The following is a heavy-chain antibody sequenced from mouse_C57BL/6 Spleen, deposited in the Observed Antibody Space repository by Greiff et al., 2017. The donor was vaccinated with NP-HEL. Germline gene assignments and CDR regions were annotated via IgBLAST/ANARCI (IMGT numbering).Heavy chain of an antibody. CDR1: GYTFTDYE. CDR3: TQTPIYYDYDMGAMDY. Sequence: QVQLQQSGAELVRPGASVTLSCKASGYTFTDYEMHWVKQTPVHGLVWIGAIDPETGGTAYNQKFKGKAILTADKSSSTAYMELRSLTSEDSAVYYCTQTPIYYDYDMGAMDYWGQGTSVTVSS. J-gene: IGHJ4*01. D-gene: IGHD2-4*01. CDR2: IDPETGGT. V-gene: IGHV1-15*01.